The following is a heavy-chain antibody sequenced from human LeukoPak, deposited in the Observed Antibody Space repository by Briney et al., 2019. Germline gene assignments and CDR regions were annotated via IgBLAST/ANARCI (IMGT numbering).Heavy chain of an antibody. J-gene: IGHJ4*02. Sequence: PGGSLRLSCAASGFTFSSHNMNWVRQAPGKGLEWVANIKQDGSEKNYVDSVKGRFTISRDNAKNSLYLQMNSLRAEDTAIYYCTRDYRGTFDYWGQGTLVTVSS. CDR3: TRDYRGTFDY. V-gene: IGHV3-7*03. CDR1: GFTFSSHN. CDR2: IKQDGSEK. D-gene: IGHD1-26*01.